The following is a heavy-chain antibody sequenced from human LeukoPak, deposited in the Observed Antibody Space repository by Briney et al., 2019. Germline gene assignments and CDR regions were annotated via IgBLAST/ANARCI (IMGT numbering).Heavy chain of an antibody. CDR3: AIGLGSNGGY. CDR1: GFTFSSYS. D-gene: IGHD4-23*01. CDR2: ISSGSSTT. J-gene: IGHJ4*02. V-gene: IGHV3-48*04. Sequence: GGSLRLSCAASGFTFSSYSMNWVRQAPGKGLEWVSYISSGSSTTYYADSVKGRFTISRDNAKNSLYLQMNSLRAEDTAVYYCAIGLGSNGGYWGQGTLVTVSS.